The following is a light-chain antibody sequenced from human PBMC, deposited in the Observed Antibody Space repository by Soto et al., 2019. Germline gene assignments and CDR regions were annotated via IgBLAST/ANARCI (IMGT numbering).Light chain of an antibody. V-gene: IGLV1-40*01. J-gene: IGLJ2*01. CDR3: QSYDSSLSGVV. Sequence: QPVLTQPPSVSGAPGQRVTISCTGSSSNIGAGYDVHWYQQLPGTAPKLLIYGNSNRPSGVPDRFSGSKSGTSASLAITGLQAEDEPDYYCQSYDSSLSGVVFGGGTKLTVL. CDR1: SSNIGAGYD. CDR2: GNS.